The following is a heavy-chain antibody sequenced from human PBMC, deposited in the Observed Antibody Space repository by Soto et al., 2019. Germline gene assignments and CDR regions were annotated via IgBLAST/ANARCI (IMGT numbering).Heavy chain of an antibody. V-gene: IGHV4-39*01. Sequence: QLQLQESGPGLAKPSETLSLTCTVSGGSISSSSYYWGWIRQPPGKGLEWIGSIYYSGSTYYNPSLKSRVTISVDTSKNQFSLKLSAVTAADTAVYYCARVTMVRGVYQTFDYWGQGTLVTVSS. CDR2: IYYSGST. D-gene: IGHD3-10*01. CDR3: ARVTMVRGVYQTFDY. J-gene: IGHJ4*02. CDR1: GGSISSSSYY.